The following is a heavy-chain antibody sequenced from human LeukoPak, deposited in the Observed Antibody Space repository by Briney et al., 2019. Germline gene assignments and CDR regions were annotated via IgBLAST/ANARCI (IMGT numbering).Heavy chain of an antibody. Sequence: PGGSLRLSCAASGFTFSSYGMHWVRQAPGKGLEWVAVISYDGSNKYYADSVKGRFTISRDNSKYTLYLQMNSLRAEDTAVYYCAKDLGELPFYYYYGMDVWGQGTTVTVSS. CDR1: GFTFSSYG. CDR2: ISYDGSNK. J-gene: IGHJ6*02. CDR3: AKDLGELPFYYYYGMDV. V-gene: IGHV3-30*18. D-gene: IGHD1-26*01.